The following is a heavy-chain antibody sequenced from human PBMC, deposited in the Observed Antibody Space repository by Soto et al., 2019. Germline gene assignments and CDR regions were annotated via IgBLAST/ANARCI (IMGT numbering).Heavy chain of an antibody. Sequence: VQLQGSGPGLVKPSQTLSLTCTVSGASVNTGDYYWSYMRQSPGKGLEWLGYIFYSGDTYYNPSLMSRATISLNTSRNQISLTLTSVTDADTAVYFCVGTGTTDDFWGQGTLVTVSS. V-gene: IGHV4-30-4*01. CDR2: IFYSGDT. D-gene: IGHD1-7*01. J-gene: IGHJ1*01. CDR3: VGTGTTDDF. CDR1: GASVNTGDYY.